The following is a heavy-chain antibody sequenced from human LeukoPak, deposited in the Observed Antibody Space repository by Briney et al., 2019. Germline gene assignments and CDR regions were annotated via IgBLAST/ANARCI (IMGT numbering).Heavy chain of an antibody. D-gene: IGHD3-22*01. V-gene: IGHV3-23*01. CDR3: AKRGFVIRVILVGFHKEAYYFAS. CDR2: ISGRGDRP. CDR1: GITLSNYP. Sequence: GESLRLSCAVSGITLSNYPMTWDRQAPGEGLEWVAGISGRGDRPNYADSVKGRFTISRDNSKTTLYLQMNSLGAEDTAVYFCAKRGFVIRVILVGFHKEAYYFASWGQGALVTVSS. J-gene: IGHJ4*02.